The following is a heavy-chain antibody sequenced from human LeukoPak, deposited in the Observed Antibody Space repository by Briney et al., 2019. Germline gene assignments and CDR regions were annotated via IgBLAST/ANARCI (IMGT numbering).Heavy chain of an antibody. CDR1: GFTFSSYA. D-gene: IGHD5-24*01. Sequence: GGSLRLSCAASGFTFSSYAMSWVRQAPGKGLEWVSAISGSGGSTYYADSVRGRFTISRDNSKNTLYLQMNSLRAEDTAVYYCAKGPEMATTTGTDYWGQGTLVTVSS. J-gene: IGHJ4*02. V-gene: IGHV3-23*01. CDR3: AKGPEMATTTGTDY. CDR2: ISGSGGST.